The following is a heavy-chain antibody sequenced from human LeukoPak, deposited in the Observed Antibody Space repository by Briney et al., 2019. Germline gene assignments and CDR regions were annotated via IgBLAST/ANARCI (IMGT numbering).Heavy chain of an antibody. J-gene: IGHJ4*02. CDR2: INSDGSIT. Sequence: GGSLRLSCAASGFPFSIYWMHCVRQAPGKGLMWVSRINSDGSITSYADSVKGRFTISRDNAKNTLYVQMNSLRAEDTAVYYCARVRATFSPHFDNWGQGTLVTVSS. V-gene: IGHV3-74*01. CDR1: GFPFSIYW. D-gene: IGHD5-12*01. CDR3: ARVRATFSPHFDN.